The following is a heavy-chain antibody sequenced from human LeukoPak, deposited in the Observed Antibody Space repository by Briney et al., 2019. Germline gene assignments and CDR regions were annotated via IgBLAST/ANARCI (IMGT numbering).Heavy chain of an antibody. J-gene: IGHJ4*02. V-gene: IGHV1-2*02. Sequence: ASVKVSCKASGYSFTSYYVHWVRQAPGQGLEWMGYMRPASGDSNFAQKFQDRVTMTRDTSISTAYLELSRLTSDDTAVYYCSTEDKYCTTTNCADYWGQGTLVTVSS. CDR1: GYSFTSYY. CDR2: MRPASGDS. CDR3: STEDKYCTTTNCADY. D-gene: IGHD2-2*01.